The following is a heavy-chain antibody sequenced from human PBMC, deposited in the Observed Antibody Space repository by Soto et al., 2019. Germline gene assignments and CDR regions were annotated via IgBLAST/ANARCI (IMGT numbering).Heavy chain of an antibody. D-gene: IGHD3-10*01. Sequence: PSETLSLTCTVSGGSISSYYWSWIRQPAGKGLEWIGRIYTSGSTNYSPSLKSRVTMSVDTSKNQFSLKLSSVTAADTAVYYCARGGRDYGSGSYYTDYYYGMDVWGQGTTVTVSS. J-gene: IGHJ6*02. CDR2: IYTSGST. CDR3: ARGGRDYGSGSYYTDYYYGMDV. CDR1: GGSISSYY. V-gene: IGHV4-4*07.